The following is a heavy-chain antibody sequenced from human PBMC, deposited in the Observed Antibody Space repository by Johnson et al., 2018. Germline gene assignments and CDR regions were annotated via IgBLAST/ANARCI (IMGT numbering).Heavy chain of an antibody. CDR2: ISSSSSDI. J-gene: IGHJ3*02. CDR1: GFTFSSYR. Sequence: VQLVESGGGLVKPGGSLRLSCAASGFTFSSYRMNWVRQAPGKGLEWVSSISSSSSDIYHADSVKGRFTISRDNAKHSLYLQMNRLRVEDMGVYYCARDRRKAINVFDIWGQGTMVTVSS. V-gene: IGHV3-21*01. CDR3: ARDRRKAINVFDI.